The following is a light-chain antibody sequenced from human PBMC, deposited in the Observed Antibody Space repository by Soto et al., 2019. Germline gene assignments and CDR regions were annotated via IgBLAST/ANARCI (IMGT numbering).Light chain of an antibody. CDR3: QQYNSYPWT. CDR1: QSVSSSY. J-gene: IGKJ1*01. Sequence: EIVFTHSPVTLSLSPVERATLSCRASQSVSSSYLAWYQQKPGQAPRLLIYGASSRATGIPDRFSGSGSGTDFTLTINSLQPDDFATYYCQQYNSYPWTFGQGTKVDIK. CDR2: GAS. V-gene: IGKV3-20*01.